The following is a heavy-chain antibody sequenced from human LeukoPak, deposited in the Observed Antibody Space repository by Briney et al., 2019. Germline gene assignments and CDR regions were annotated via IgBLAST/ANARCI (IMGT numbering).Heavy chain of an antibody. CDR2: ISYDGSNK. J-gene: IGHJ4*02. Sequence: PGGSLRLSCAASGFTFSSYAMHWVRQAPGKGLEWVAVISYDGSNKYYADSVKGRFTISRDNSKNTLYLQMNSLRAEDTAVYYCAKDRKWELLAGPLGYWGQGTLVTVSS. D-gene: IGHD1-26*01. CDR1: GFTFSSYA. CDR3: AKDRKWELLAGPLGY. V-gene: IGHV3-30-3*01.